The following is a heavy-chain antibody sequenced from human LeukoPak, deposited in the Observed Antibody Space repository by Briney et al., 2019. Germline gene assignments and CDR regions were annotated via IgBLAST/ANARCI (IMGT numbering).Heavy chain of an antibody. CDR1: GFTFSSYA. CDR3: AKGSGVAGTFGWFDP. CDR2: ISGSGGST. D-gene: IGHD6-19*01. V-gene: IGHV3-23*01. J-gene: IGHJ5*02. Sequence: GSLRLSCAAPGFTFSSYAMSWVRQAPGKGLEWVSAISGSGGSTYYADSVKGRFTISRDNSKNTLYLQMNSLRAEDTAVYYCAKGSGVAGTFGWFDPWGQGTLVTVSS.